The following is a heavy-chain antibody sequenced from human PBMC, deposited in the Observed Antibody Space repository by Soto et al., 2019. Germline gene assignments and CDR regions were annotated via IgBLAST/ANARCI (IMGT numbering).Heavy chain of an antibody. D-gene: IGHD3-10*01. V-gene: IGHV3-33*01. CDR1: GFTFSSYG. CDR2: IRYDGSNK. CDR3: ARDRTFYGSGSKGMDF. Sequence: LRLSCVTSGFTFSSYGMHWVRQAPGKGLEWLAIIRYDGSNKYYGDSVKGRFTISRDNSNNTLYLEMNNLRAEDTAVYYCARDRTFYGSGSKGMDFWDQGTTVTVSS. J-gene: IGHJ6*02.